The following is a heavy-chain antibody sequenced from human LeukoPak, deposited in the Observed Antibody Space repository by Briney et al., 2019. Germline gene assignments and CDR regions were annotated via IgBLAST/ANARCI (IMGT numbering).Heavy chain of an antibody. CDR1: GFIVSNSY. CDR3: ARDFSGALWFGEP. CDR2: IYSGGTT. V-gene: IGHV3-53*01. Sequence: GGSLRLSCAASGFIVSNSYVSWVRQAPGKGLEWVSGIYSGGTTNYRDSVKGRFTISRDNSKNTLYLQMNSLRAEDTAVYYCARDFSGALWFGEPRGQGTLVTVSS. J-gene: IGHJ4*02. D-gene: IGHD3-10*01.